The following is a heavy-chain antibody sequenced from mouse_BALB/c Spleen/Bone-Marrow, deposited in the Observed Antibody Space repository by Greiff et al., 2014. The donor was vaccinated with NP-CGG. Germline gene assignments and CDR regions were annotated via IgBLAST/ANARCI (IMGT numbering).Heavy chain of an antibody. CDR3: ARYRSYAMDY. J-gene: IGHJ4*01. CDR1: GYTFSSLW. CDR2: ILPGSNSI. D-gene: IGHD2-14*01. V-gene: IGHV1-9*01. Sequence: QVQLKESGAELMKPGASVKISCKATGYTFSSLWIEWLKQRPGHGLEWIGEILPGSNSINYNEKFKGKATFTADTSSNTAYMQLSSPTSEDSAVYYCARYRSYAMDYWGQGTSVTVSS.